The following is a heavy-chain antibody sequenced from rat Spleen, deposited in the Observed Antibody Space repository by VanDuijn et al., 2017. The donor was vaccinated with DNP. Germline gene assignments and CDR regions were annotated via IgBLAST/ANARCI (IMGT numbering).Heavy chain of an antibody. D-gene: IGHD1-10*01. Sequence: QVQLKESGPGLVQPSQTLSLTCTVSGFSLTSNSVSWVRQPPGKGLEWMGTIWSDGSTDCNSALKSRLSISRDTSKSQVFLKMNSLQIEDTAIYFCTSIRNWGQGTLVTVSS. J-gene: IGHJ3*01. CDR2: IWSDGST. CDR3: TSIRN. CDR1: GFSLTSNS. V-gene: IGHV2-1*01.